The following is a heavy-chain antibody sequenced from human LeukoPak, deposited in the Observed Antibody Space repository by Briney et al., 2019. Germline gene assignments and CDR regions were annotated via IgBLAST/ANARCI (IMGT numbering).Heavy chain of an antibody. CDR3: ARKSGYARDY. J-gene: IGHJ4*02. Sequence: SETLSLTCTVSGGSIDSGDDYWSWIRQPAGKGLEFIGRIYRTGSTTSNPSLQDRLTISIDTSKNQFSLQLTSVTAADTAVYYCARKSGYARDYWGQGNLVTVSS. D-gene: IGHD5-12*01. CDR2: IYRTGST. CDR1: GGSIDSGDDY. V-gene: IGHV4-61*02.